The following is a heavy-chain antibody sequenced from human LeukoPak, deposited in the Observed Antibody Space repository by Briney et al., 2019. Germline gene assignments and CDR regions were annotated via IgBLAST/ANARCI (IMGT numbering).Heavy chain of an antibody. J-gene: IGHJ4*02. D-gene: IGHD6-13*01. CDR3: ARHTYSSPFDY. CDR1: GGSISSSSYY. CDR2: IYYSGST. Sequence: SETLSLTCTVSGGSISSSSYYWGWIRQPPGKGLEWVGSIYYSGSTYYNPSLKSRVTISVDTSKNQFSLKLSSVTAADTAVYYCARHTYSSPFDYWGQGTLVTVSS. V-gene: IGHV4-39*01.